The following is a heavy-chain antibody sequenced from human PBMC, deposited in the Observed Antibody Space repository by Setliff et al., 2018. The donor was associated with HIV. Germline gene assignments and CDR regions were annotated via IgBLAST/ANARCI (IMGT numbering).Heavy chain of an antibody. J-gene: IGHJ5*02. V-gene: IGHV3-33*08. CDR3: AALKGYSYGRGCFDP. D-gene: IGHD5-18*01. CDR1: GFSFSTYG. Sequence: GGSLRLSCAAPGFSFSTYGMHWVRQAPGKGLEWVAVIWHDGSNENYVDSVKGRFTISRDNSKNTLYLQMNILRGEDTAVYYCAALKGYSYGRGCFDPWGQGTLVTVSS. CDR2: IWHDGSNE.